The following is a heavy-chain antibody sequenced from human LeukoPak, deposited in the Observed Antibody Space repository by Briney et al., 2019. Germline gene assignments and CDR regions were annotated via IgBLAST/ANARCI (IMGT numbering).Heavy chain of an antibody. V-gene: IGHV1-2*02. Sequence: ASVKVSCKASGYTFTGYYMHWVRQAPGQGLEWMGWINPNSGGTNYAQMFQGRVTMTRDTSISTAYMELSRLRSDDTAVYYCARDIAKSIAVAGYWGQGTLVTVSS. CDR3: ARDIAKSIAVAGY. J-gene: IGHJ4*02. CDR1: GYTFTGYY. CDR2: INPNSGGT. D-gene: IGHD6-19*01.